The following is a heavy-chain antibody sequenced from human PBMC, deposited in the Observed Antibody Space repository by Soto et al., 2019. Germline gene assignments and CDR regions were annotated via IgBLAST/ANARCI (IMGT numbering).Heavy chain of an antibody. Sequence: GGSLRLSCAASGFTFSSYAMSWVRQAPGKGLEWVSAVSGSGGSTYYADSVKGRFTISRDNSKNTLYLQMNSLRAEDTAVYYCARPLAPYDSSRSRYFQHWGQGTLVTLSS. V-gene: IGHV3-23*01. CDR1: GFTFSSYA. J-gene: IGHJ1*01. CDR3: ARPLAPYDSSRSRYFQH. D-gene: IGHD3-22*01. CDR2: VSGSGGST.